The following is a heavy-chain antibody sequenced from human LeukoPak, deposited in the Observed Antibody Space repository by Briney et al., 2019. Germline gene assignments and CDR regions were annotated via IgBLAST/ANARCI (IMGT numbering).Heavy chain of an antibody. D-gene: IGHD6-13*01. J-gene: IGHJ4*02. CDR3: ARTRVATAEDYFDF. Sequence: GGSLRLSCAASGFTVSTNYMSWVRQAPGKGLEWVSIIYSSGSTYYADSVKGRFTISRDNSKNTLYLQMNSLRAEDTALYYCARTRVATAEDYFDFWGQGILVTVSS. CDR2: IYSSGST. V-gene: IGHV3-53*01. CDR1: GFTVSTNY.